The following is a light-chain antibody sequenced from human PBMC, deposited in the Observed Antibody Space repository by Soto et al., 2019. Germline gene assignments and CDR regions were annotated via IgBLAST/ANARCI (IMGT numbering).Light chain of an antibody. CDR2: DAS. Sequence: DIQMNQSRSSVACSVGDRVTITCRSSQGTSSSLAWYQQKPEKAPKLVIYDASSWQSGVPSRFSGSGSGTDFTLTISSLQPDDFAIYYCQQYNSYPITFGQGTRLEIK. CDR1: QGTSSS. V-gene: IGKV1D-16*01. J-gene: IGKJ5*01. CDR3: QQYNSYPIT.